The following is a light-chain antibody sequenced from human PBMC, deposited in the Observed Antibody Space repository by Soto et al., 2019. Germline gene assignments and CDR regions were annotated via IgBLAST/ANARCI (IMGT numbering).Light chain of an antibody. J-gene: IGKJ1*01. CDR3: QQRLYWPRT. V-gene: IGKV3-11*01. Sequence: EIVLTQSPATLSLSPGERATLSCRASQSVSTNLAWFQQKPGQAPRLLIYDASNRATGIPARFSGSGSGTDFTLTISSLEPEDFAVYYCQQRLYWPRTFGQGTKVEIK. CDR2: DAS. CDR1: QSVSTN.